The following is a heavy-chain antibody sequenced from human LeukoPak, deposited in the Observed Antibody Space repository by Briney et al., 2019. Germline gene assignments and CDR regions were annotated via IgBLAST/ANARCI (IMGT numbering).Heavy chain of an antibody. J-gene: IGHJ4*02. V-gene: IGHV3-74*01. D-gene: IGHD3-10*01. CDR1: GFTLSSYW. CDR2: IISDGSST. CDR3: ATQSLWFVTPDY. Sequence: PGGALRLSCAASGFTLSSYWMQWVRHAPGEGLGWVSRIISDGSSTNYADSVKGPVTISRDKAKNTLYMQMNRVRDEETRLCYCATQSLWFVTPDYWGQETLVTVSS.